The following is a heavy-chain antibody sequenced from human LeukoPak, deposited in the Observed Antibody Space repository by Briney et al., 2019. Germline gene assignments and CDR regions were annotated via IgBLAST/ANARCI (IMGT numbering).Heavy chain of an antibody. CDR1: GGSISGGPYS. J-gene: IGHJ4*01. CDR2: IFQSGNT. V-gene: IGHV4-30-2*01. D-gene: IGHD3-10*01. Sequence: SETLSLTCAVSGGSISGGPYSWSWIQQPPGQGLEWIGYIFQSGNTYYNPSLNSRVTMSVDRSKNHFSLTLNSVTAADTAVYYCARGPGGPGMYYFDYWGHGILVTVSS. CDR3: ARGPGGPGMYYFDY.